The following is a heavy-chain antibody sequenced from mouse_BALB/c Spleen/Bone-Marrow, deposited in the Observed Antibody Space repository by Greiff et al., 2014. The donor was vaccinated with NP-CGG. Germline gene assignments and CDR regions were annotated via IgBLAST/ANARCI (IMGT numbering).Heavy chain of an antibody. CDR2: ISHGGGTT. J-gene: IGHJ4*01. D-gene: IGHD2-3*01. V-gene: IGHV5-12-1*01. Sequence: DVMLVESGGGLVKPGGSLKLSCAASGFAFSSYDMSWVRQTPEKRLEWVAYISHGGGTTYYSDTVKGRFTISRDNAKNTLYLQMSSLKSEDTAINYCTRHGGYYPYYYAMDYWGQGTSVTVS. CDR3: TRHGGYYPYYYAMDY. CDR1: GFAFSSYD.